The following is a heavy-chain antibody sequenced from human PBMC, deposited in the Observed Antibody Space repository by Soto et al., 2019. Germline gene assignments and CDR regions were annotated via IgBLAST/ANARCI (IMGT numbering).Heavy chain of an antibody. D-gene: IGHD5-18*01. Sequence: GSLRLPCAASGFTFSSYALRRGPQAPGKGLEWVSAISGSGGSTYCADSVKGRLTISRDNSKNTLYLQMNSLRAEDTAVYYCAKEAYSYGYFDYWGQGTLVTVSS. CDR2: ISGSGGST. J-gene: IGHJ4*02. CDR3: AKEAYSYGYFDY. CDR1: GFTFSSYA. V-gene: IGHV3-23*01.